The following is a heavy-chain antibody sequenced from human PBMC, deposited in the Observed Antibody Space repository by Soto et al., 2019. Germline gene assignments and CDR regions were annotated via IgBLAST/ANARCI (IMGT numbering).Heavy chain of an antibody. CDR3: ARHSGVYGMDV. CDR1: GASITSSSNY. Sequence: PSETLSLTCTVSGASITSSSNYWGWIRQHPGKGLEWIGTFYYGRTTNYNPSLKTPVTISVDTSKNQFSLNLGSVTAADTAVYYCARHSGVYGMDVWGQGTTVTVSS. D-gene: IGHD3-3*01. CDR2: FYYGRTT. J-gene: IGHJ6*02. V-gene: IGHV4-39*01.